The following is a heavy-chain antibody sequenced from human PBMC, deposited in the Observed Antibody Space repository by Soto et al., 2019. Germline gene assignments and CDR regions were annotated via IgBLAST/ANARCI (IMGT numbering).Heavy chain of an antibody. CDR1: GGTFSSYA. J-gene: IGHJ5*02. V-gene: IGHV1-69*13. Sequence: SVKVSCKASGGTFSSYAISWVRQAPGQGLEWMGGIIPIFGTANYAQKFQGRVTITADESTSTAYMELSSLRSEDTAVYYCARAPPEHSGYSSSWSPPDWFDPWGQGTLVTVSS. D-gene: IGHD6-13*01. CDR2: IIPIFGTA. CDR3: ARAPPEHSGYSSSWSPPDWFDP.